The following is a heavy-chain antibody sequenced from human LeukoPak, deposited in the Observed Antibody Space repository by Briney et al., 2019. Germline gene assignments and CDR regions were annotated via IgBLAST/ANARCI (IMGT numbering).Heavy chain of an antibody. CDR2: INAGNGNT. Sequence: ASVKVSCKASGYTFTNYAMHWVRQAPGQRLEWMGWINAGNGNTKYSQRFQGRVTITRDTSAGTTYMELSSLRSEDTAVYYCARLQGSYYGDAFDIWGQGTMVTVSS. J-gene: IGHJ3*02. V-gene: IGHV1-3*01. CDR3: ARLQGSYYGDAFDI. CDR1: GYTFTNYA. D-gene: IGHD1-26*01.